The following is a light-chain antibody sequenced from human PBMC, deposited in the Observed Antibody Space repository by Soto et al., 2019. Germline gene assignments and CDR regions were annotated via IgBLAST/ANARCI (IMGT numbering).Light chain of an antibody. J-gene: IGKJ1*01. V-gene: IGKV3-15*01. Sequence: EIVMTQSPATLSVSPGERATLSCRASQSVSSNLAWYQQKPGQAPRLLIYDASTRATGIPARFSGSGSGTEFTLTISSLQSGDFEVYYCQQYDNWPPWTFGQGTTVEVK. CDR1: QSVSSN. CDR2: DAS. CDR3: QQYDNWPPWT.